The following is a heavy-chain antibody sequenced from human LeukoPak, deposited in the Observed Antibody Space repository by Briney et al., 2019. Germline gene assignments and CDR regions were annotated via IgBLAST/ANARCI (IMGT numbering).Heavy chain of an antibody. J-gene: IGHJ4*02. D-gene: IGHD3-3*01. Sequence: PGGSLRLSCAASGFMFSSNWMSWVRLAPGKGLEWVAHIKQDGSQEYYVDSVKGRFTISRDSAKNSLYLQMNSLRAEDTAVYYCARGVPYDSWSGPHYSDYWGQGILVTVSS. CDR1: GFMFSSNW. CDR3: ARGVPYDSWSGPHYSDY. CDR2: IKQDGSQE. V-gene: IGHV3-7*01.